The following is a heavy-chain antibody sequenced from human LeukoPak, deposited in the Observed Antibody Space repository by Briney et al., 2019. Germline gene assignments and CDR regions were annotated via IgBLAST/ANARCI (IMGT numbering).Heavy chain of an antibody. CDR2: IKSKIDGGTT. J-gene: IGHJ6*02. V-gene: IGHV3-15*01. D-gene: IGHD3-9*01. CDR1: GFTFSSYA. CDR3: TAPFDTFDSFYYGMDV. Sequence: GGSLRLSCAASGFTFSSYAMSWVRQAPGKGLEWVGRIKSKIDGGTTDYAVPVKGRFTISRDDSKKTLYLQMNSLKTEDTAVYFCTAPFDTFDSFYYGMDVWGQGTTVTVSS.